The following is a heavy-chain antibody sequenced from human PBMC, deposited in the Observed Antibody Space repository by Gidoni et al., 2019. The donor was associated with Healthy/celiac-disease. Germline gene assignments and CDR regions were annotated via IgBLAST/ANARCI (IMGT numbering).Heavy chain of an antibody. D-gene: IGHD3-3*01. Sequence: EVQLVESGGGLVQPGGSLRLSCAASGFTFSSYEMNWVRQAPGKGLEWVSYISSSGSTIYYADSVKGRFTISRDNAKNSLYLQMNSLRAEDTAVYYCARAPQITIEAFDIWGQGTMVTVSS. CDR2: ISSSGSTI. CDR3: ARAPQITIEAFDI. CDR1: GFTFSSYE. V-gene: IGHV3-48*03. J-gene: IGHJ3*02.